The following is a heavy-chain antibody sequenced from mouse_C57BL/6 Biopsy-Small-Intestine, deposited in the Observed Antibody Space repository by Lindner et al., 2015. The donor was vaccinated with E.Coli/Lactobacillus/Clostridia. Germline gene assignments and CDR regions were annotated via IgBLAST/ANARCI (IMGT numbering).Heavy chain of an antibody. CDR3: ARGPGDGYCTSGVCRAVDY. Sequence: SVKVSCKASGYTFTSYYMHWVRQAPGQGLEWMGLINPSGGNTNYAQKFQGRVTMTRDTSTTTVYMELSSLRSEDTAVYYCARGPGDGYCTSGVCRAVDYWGQGTLVTVSS. V-gene: IGHV1-59*01. CDR1: GYTFTSYY. J-gene: IGHJ4*01. CDR2: INPSGGNT. D-gene: IGHD6-5*01.